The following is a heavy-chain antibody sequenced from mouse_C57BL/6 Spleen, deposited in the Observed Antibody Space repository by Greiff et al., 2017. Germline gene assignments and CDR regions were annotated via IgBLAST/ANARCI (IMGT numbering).Heavy chain of an antibody. CDR2: IWTGGGT. Sequence: QVQLKESGPGLVAPSPSLSITCTVSGFSLTSYAISWVRQPPGKGLEWLGVIWTGGGTNYNSALKSRLSISKDNSKSQVFLKMNSLQTDNTARYYCARYSLIYYGNLYAMDYWGQGTSVTVSS. CDR3: ARYSLIYYGNLYAMDY. J-gene: IGHJ4*01. D-gene: IGHD2-1*01. CDR1: GFSLTSYA. V-gene: IGHV2-9-1*01.